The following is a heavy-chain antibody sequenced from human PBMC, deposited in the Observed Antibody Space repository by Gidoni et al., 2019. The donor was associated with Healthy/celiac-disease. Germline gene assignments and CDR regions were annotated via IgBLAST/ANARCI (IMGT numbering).Heavy chain of an antibody. CDR1: GFTFSSYG. D-gene: IGHD3-3*01. J-gene: IGHJ4*02. CDR2: ISYDGSNK. CDR3: AKEPPFTNYYFDY. Sequence: QVQLVESGGGVVQPGRSLRLSCAASGFTFSSYGMHWVRQAPGKGLEWVAVISYDGSNKYYADSVKGRFTISRDNSKNTLYLQMNSLRAEDTAVYYCAKEPPFTNYYFDYWGQGTLVTVSS. V-gene: IGHV3-30*18.